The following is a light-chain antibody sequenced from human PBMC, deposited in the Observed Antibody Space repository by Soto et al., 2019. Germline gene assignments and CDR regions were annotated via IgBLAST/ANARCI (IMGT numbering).Light chain of an antibody. V-gene: IGLV1-51*01. CDR1: RSNIGNNA. Sequence: QSVLTQPPSVSAAPGQKVTVSYSGSRSNIGNNAVAWYQHLPGTAPQLLIYDNDKRPSGISDRFSASKSGTSATLAIAGLQTGDEADYYCETWDSSLSAGVFGGGTKLTAL. CDR2: DND. J-gene: IGLJ3*02. CDR3: ETWDSSLSAGV.